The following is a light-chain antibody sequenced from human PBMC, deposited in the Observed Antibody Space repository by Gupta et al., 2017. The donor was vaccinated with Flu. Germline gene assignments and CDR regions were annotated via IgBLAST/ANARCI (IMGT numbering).Light chain of an antibody. J-gene: IGKJ2*01. Sequence: EIALSQSPGTVSLSPGERATLSCRASQSVADRLAWYQQKPGQAPRLLVYGASTRATVIPDRFSGSGSGTDFTLTISRLEPEDCTVYYCQQYHSSPFTFGRGTKLEIK. CDR3: QQYHSSPFT. CDR2: GAS. CDR1: QSVADR. V-gene: IGKV3-20*01.